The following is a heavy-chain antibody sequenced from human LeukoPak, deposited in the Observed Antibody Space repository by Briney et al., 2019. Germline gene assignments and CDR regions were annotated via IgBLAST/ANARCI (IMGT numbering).Heavy chain of an antibody. D-gene: IGHD3-22*01. V-gene: IGHV3-21*01. CDR2: ISSSSSYI. CDR3: ARDLGTMMVAYAFDI. CDR1: GFTFSSYS. Sequence: GGSLRLSCAASGFTFSSYSMNWVRQAPGKGLEWVSSISSSSSYIYYAASVKGRFTISRDNAKNSLYLQMNSLRAEDTAVYYCARDLGTMMVAYAFDIWGQGTMVTVSS. J-gene: IGHJ3*02.